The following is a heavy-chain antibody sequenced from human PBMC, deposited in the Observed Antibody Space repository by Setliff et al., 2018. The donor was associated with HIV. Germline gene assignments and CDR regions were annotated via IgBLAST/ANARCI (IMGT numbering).Heavy chain of an antibody. CDR3: APVSSGWFDP. CDR1: GYSLTELS. CDR2: FDLDDGET. V-gene: IGHV1-24*01. J-gene: IGHJ5*02. Sequence: GASVKVSCKVSGYSLTELSMHWVRQAPGKGLEWMGGFDLDDGETVYAQQFQGRVTMTEDTSTDTAYMELTSLRSEDTAMYYCAPVSSGWFDPWGQGTLVTVSS. D-gene: IGHD6-25*01.